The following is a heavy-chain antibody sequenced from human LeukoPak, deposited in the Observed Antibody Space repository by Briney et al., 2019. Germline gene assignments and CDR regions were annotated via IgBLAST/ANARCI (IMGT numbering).Heavy chain of an antibody. D-gene: IGHD6-19*01. CDR1: GFTFSSHA. CDR2: LSGSGYNT. J-gene: IGHJ4*02. CDR3: ARGGGWYYFDY. Sequence: GGSLRLSCAASGFTFSSHALSWVRQAPGKGLEWVSSLSGSGYNTYYADSVKGRFTISRDNSKNTLYLQMNSLRAEDTAVYYCARGGGWYYFDYWGQGTLVTVSS. V-gene: IGHV3-23*01.